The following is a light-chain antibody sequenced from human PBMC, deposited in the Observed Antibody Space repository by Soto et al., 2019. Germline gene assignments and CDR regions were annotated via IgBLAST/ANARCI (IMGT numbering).Light chain of an antibody. J-gene: IGKJ2*01. CDR3: QQYDPSPMYT. V-gene: IGKV3-20*01. Sequence: EIVLTQSPGTLSLSPGERASLSCRASQSVSSSYLAWYQQKPGQAPRLLIHDASRRATGIPDRFSGSGSGTDFTLNIPRLEPEDCAVYYCQQYDPSPMYTFGQGTKLEIK. CDR1: QSVSSSY. CDR2: DAS.